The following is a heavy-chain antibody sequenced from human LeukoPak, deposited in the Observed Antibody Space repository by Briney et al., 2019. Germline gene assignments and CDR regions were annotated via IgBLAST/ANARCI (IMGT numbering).Heavy chain of an antibody. CDR3: ARGQLPGNY. J-gene: IGHJ4*02. Sequence: PGGPLRLSCAASGFTFTRDWMTWVRQAPGKGLEWVANIKQDGSEKYYVDSVKGRFTISRDNARNSLYLQMNSLRAEDTAVYYCARGQLPGNYWGQGTLVTVSS. CDR1: GFTFTRDW. D-gene: IGHD2-2*01. CDR2: IKQDGSEK. V-gene: IGHV3-7*05.